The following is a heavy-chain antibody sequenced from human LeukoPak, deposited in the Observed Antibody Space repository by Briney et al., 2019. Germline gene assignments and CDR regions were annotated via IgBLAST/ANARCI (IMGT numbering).Heavy chain of an antibody. CDR1: GFTFDDYA. J-gene: IGHJ3*02. V-gene: IGHV3-9*01. Sequence: GGSLRLSCAASGFTFDDYAMHWVRQAPGKGLEWVSGISWNSGSIGYADSVKGRFTISRDNAKNSLYLQMNSLRAEGTALYYCAKGYSSGYYYGAFDIWGQGTMVTVSS. CDR2: ISWNSGSI. CDR3: AKGYSSGYYYGAFDI. D-gene: IGHD3-22*01.